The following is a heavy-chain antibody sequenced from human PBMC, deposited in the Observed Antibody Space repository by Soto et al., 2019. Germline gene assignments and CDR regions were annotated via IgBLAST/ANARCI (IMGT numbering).Heavy chain of an antibody. Sequence: PGGSLRLSCAASGFTFSSYGMHWVRQAPGKGLEWVAVISYDGSNKYYADSVKGRFTISRDNSKNTLYLQMNSLRAEDTAVYYCAKDKGDLAEYFQHWGQGTLVTVSS. CDR2: ISYDGSNK. CDR1: GFTFSSYG. CDR3: AKDKGDLAEYFQH. D-gene: IGHD2-21*02. J-gene: IGHJ1*01. V-gene: IGHV3-30*18.